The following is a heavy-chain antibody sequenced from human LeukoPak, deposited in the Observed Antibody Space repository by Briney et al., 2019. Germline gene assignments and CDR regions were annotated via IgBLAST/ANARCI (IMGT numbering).Heavy chain of an antibody. CDR3: ASVGGSPSNYFDY. CDR2: IHNSGST. CDR1: GDSISYFY. V-gene: IGHV4-4*07. J-gene: IGHJ4*02. D-gene: IGHD3-16*01. Sequence: SETLSLTCSVSGDSISYFYWSWIRQAAGKGLEWIGRIHNSGSTDYNASLKSRVTMSVDTSKNQLSLKVISVTAADTAVYYCASVGGSPSNYFDYWGQGTLVTGSS.